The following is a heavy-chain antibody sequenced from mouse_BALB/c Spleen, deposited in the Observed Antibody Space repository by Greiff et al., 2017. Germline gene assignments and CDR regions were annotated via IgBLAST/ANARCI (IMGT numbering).Heavy chain of an antibody. D-gene: IGHD2-1*01. J-gene: IGHJ2*01. CDR1: GFNIKDTY. CDR3: ASRGNYGGYVDA. Sequence: VQLQQSGAELVTPGASVKLSCTASGFNIKDTYMHWVKQRPEQGLVWIGRIDPAHGNTKYDPKFQGKATITAETSANNSYLQLSSLTSEDTAVYYCASRGNYGGYVDAWGQGTTLTVSS. V-gene: IGHV14-3*02. CDR2: IDPAHGNT.